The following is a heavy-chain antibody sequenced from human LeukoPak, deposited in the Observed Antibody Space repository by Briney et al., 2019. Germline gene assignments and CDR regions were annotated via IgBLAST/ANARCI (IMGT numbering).Heavy chain of an antibody. J-gene: IGHJ4*02. CDR2: ISASSHNK. V-gene: IGHV3-48*02. CDR3: VKEGSGGPDY. CDR1: GFIFSNYA. D-gene: IGHD2-15*01. Sequence: PGGSLRLSCAASGFIFSNYAMSWVRQAPGKGLEWVSYISASSHNKYYADSVKGRFTMSRDNAKNSLSLQMNSLRDEDTAVYYCVKEGSGGPDYWGQGTLVTVSS.